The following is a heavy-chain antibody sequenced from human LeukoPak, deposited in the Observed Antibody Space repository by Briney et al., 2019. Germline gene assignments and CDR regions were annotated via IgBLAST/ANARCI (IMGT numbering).Heavy chain of an antibody. CDR3: ATSESQTKFDF. CDR2: IFPGDSDT. Sequence: GESLKISCKGSGYRFTTYWIGWVRQMPGKGLEWMGIIFPGDSDTIYNPSFQGQVTISADKSINTAYLQWSSLKASDTAMYYCATSESQTKFDFWGQGTLVTVSS. V-gene: IGHV5-51*01. D-gene: IGHD1/OR15-1a*01. CDR1: GYRFTTYW. J-gene: IGHJ4*02.